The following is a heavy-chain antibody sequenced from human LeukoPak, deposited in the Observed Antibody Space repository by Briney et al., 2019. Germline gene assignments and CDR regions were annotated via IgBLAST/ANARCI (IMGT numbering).Heavy chain of an antibody. CDR2: INPNSGGT. Sequence: ASVKVSCKASGYTFTGYYMHWVRQAPGQGLEWMGWINPNSGGTNYAQKFQGRVTMTRDTSISTAYMELSRLRSDDTAVYYCARTRQYDFWSGYYWFDPWGQGTLVTVSS. J-gene: IGHJ5*02. D-gene: IGHD3-3*01. CDR3: ARTRQYDFWSGYYWFDP. CDR1: GYTFTGYY. V-gene: IGHV1-2*02.